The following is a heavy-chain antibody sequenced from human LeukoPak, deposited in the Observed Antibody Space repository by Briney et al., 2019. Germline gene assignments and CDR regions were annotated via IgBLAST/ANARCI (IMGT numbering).Heavy chain of an antibody. V-gene: IGHV3-21*01. CDR3: ARVDRYCSSTSCYDDY. CDR2: SSSSSYI. Sequence: SSSSSYIYYADSVKGRFTISRDNAKNSLYLQMNSLRAEDTAVYYCARVDRYCSSTSCYDDYWGQGTLVTVSS. D-gene: IGHD2-2*01. J-gene: IGHJ4*02.